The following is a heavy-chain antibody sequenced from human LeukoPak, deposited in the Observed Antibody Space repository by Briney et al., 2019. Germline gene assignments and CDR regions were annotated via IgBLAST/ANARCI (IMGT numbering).Heavy chain of an antibody. J-gene: IGHJ4*02. V-gene: IGHV3-21*01. CDR1: GFNFSSYS. CDR2: ISGSSRYI. CDR3: ARDSNRGMAVAAFAFDY. D-gene: IGHD6-19*01. Sequence: GGSLRLSCAASGFNFSSYSMNWVRRAPGEGLEWVSSISGSSRYIYYADSVKGRFTISRDNAKNSLYLQMNSLRAEDTAVYYCARDSNRGMAVAAFAFDYWGQGTLVTVSS.